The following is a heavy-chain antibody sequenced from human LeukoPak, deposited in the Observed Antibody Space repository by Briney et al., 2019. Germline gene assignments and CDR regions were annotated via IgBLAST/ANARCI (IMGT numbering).Heavy chain of an antibody. V-gene: IGHV1-18*01. Sequence: GASVKVSCKASGYTFTSYGISWVRQAPGQGLEWMGWISPYNSNTYYAQNLQGRVTMTTDTSTSTTYMELRSLRSDDTAVYYCARDFRAAMVSDWFDPWGQGTLVAVSS. CDR1: GYTFTSYG. J-gene: IGHJ5*02. CDR2: ISPYNSNT. CDR3: ARDFRAAMVSDWFDP. D-gene: IGHD5-18*01.